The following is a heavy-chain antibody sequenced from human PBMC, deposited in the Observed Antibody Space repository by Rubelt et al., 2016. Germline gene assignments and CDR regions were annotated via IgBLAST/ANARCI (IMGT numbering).Heavy chain of an antibody. CDR3: ARHHERYCSNNAACGFDF. J-gene: IGHJ4*02. Sequence: QVQLQQWGAGLLKPSQTLSLTCAVYGGSFSGYYWRWIRQPPGKGLEWIGEINHTGSTNYNPSLQRRVTITIDPAKNQFSPTVSSVTAADTAVDYCARHHERYCSNNAACGFDFWGQGTLVTVSS. D-gene: IGHD2-2*01. V-gene: IGHV4-34*02. CDR2: INHTGST. CDR1: GGSFSGYY.